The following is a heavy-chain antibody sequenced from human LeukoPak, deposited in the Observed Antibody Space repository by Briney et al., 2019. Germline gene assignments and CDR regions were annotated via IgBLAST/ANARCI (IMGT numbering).Heavy chain of an antibody. D-gene: IGHD3-3*01. CDR1: GGSISSYY. CDR2: IYTSGST. J-gene: IGHJ5*02. CDR3: ARGNYDFWSGYSDENWFDP. V-gene: IGHV4-4*07. Sequence: SETLSLTCTVSGGSISSYYWSWIRQPAGKRLERIGRIYTSGSTNYNPSLKSRVTMSVDTSKNQFSLKLSSVTAADTAVYYCARGNYDFWSGYSDENWFDPWGQGTLVTVSS.